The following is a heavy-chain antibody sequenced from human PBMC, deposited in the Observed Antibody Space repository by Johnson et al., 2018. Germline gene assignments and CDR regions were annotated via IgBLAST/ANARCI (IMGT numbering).Heavy chain of an antibody. Sequence: VQLVQSGGGLVQPGGSLRLSCATSGFTFSSYAMNWVRQAPGKGLEWVSAISGSGGSTYYADSVTGQFTISRDNSKNTLYLQMNSLRAEDTAIYYCAKEEMCYFDSNGYREYVQHWGQGTLVTVSS. CDR2: ISGSGGST. CDR1: GFTFSSYA. CDR3: AKEEMCYFDSNGYREYVQH. V-gene: IGHV3-23*04. D-gene: IGHD3-22*01. J-gene: IGHJ1*01.